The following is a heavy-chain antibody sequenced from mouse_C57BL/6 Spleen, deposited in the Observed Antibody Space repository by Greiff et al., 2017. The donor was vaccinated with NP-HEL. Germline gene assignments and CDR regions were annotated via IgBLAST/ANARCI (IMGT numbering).Heavy chain of an antibody. V-gene: IGHV5-17*01. CDR2: ISSGSSTI. Sequence: EVQGVESGGGLVKPGGSLKLSCAASGFTFSDYGKHWVRQAPEKGLEWVAYISSGSSTIYYADTVKGRFTISRDNAKNTLFLQMTSLRSEDTAMYYCARPYGSSYGYFDVWGTGTTVTVSS. J-gene: IGHJ1*03. CDR1: GFTFSDYG. CDR3: ARPYGSSYGYFDV. D-gene: IGHD1-1*01.